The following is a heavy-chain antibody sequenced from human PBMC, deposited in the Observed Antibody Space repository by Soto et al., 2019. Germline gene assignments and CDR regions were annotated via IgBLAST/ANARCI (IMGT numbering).Heavy chain of an antibody. D-gene: IGHD3-3*01. CDR3: AGPYYDFWSGYPANYYGMDV. J-gene: IGHJ6*02. V-gene: IGHV5-10-1*01. CDR2: IDPSDSYT. Sequence: GESLKISCKGSGYSFTSYWIGWVRQMPGKGLEWMGMIDPSDSYTNYSPSFQGHVTISADKSISTAYLQWSSLKASDTAMYYCAGPYYDFWSGYPANYYGMDVWGQGTTVTVSS. CDR1: GYSFTSYW.